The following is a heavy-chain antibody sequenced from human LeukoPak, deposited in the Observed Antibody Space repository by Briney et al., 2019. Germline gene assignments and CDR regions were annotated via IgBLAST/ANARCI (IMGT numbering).Heavy chain of an antibody. D-gene: IGHD5-18*01. J-gene: IGHJ4*02. V-gene: IGHV3-23*01. CDR2: ISGSGGST. CDR1: GFTFSSYA. CDR3: ARKGYSYGYMFDY. Sequence: GGSLRLSCAASGFTFSSYAMSWVRQAPGKGLEWVSAISGSGGSTYYADSVKGRFTISRDNSKNTLYLQMNSLRAEDTAVYYCARKGYSYGYMFDYWGQGTLVTVSS.